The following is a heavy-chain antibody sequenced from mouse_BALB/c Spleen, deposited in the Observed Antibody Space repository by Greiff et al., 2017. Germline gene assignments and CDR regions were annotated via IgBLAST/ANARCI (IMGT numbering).Heavy chain of an antibody. CDR1: GFNIKDTY. Sequence: VQLKQSGAELVKPGASVKLSCTASGFNIKDTYMHWVKQRPEQGLEWIGRIDPANGNTKYDPKFQGKATITADTSSNTAYLQLSSLTSEDTAVYYCARWDGYYDYYAMDYWGQGTSVTVSS. J-gene: IGHJ4*01. V-gene: IGHV14-3*02. CDR2: IDPANGNT. D-gene: IGHD2-3*01. CDR3: ARWDGYYDYYAMDY.